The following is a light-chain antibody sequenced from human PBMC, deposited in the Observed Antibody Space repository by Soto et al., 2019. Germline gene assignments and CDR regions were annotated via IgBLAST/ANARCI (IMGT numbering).Light chain of an antibody. Sequence: EIVMTQSPATLSVSPGDRATLSCRASQSVDNDLAWYQQKPGQPPRLLIYDASTRATGIPARFSGSQSGTEFTLTISSLLSEDFALYFCQQYDNSPPLTFGGGTKVEF. V-gene: IGKV3D-15*01. J-gene: IGKJ4*01. CDR2: DAS. CDR3: QQYDNSPPLT. CDR1: QSVDND.